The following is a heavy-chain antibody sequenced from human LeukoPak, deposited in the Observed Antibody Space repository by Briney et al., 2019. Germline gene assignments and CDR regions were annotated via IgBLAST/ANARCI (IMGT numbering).Heavy chain of an antibody. J-gene: IGHJ4*02. V-gene: IGHV1-69*04. D-gene: IGHD1-26*01. Sequence: SSVKVSCKASGSTFSSYAISWERHAPGQGLEWMGRIIPILGIANYAHKFPGRVTITTDKSTSTAYMELSSLRSEDTAVYYCASGSQVGATYFDYWGQGTLVTVSS. CDR1: GSTFSSYA. CDR2: IIPILGIA. CDR3: ASGSQVGATYFDY.